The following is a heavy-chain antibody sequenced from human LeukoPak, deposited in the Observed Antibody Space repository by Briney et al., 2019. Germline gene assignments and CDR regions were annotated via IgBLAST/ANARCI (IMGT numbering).Heavy chain of an antibody. D-gene: IGHD6-19*01. CDR2: IIPIFGTA. CDR3: AREVKQWLVQGLSYFDL. Sequence: SVKVSCKASGGTFSSYAISWVRQAPGQGLEWMGGIIPIFGTANYAQKFQGRVTITADESTSTAYMELSSLRSEDTTVYYCAREVKQWLVQGLSYFDLWGRGTLVTVSS. J-gene: IGHJ2*01. CDR1: GGTFSSYA. V-gene: IGHV1-69*13.